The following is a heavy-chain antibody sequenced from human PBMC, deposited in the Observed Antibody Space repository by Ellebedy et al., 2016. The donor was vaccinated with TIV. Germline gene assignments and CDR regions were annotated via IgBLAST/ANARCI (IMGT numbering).Heavy chain of an antibody. CDR2: IHYSGGT. D-gene: IGHD5-18*01. Sequence: MPSETLSLTCTVSSGSISISGYYWTWIRQPPGKGLEWIGSIHYSGGTYYKPSLRSRLPISVDTSKNQFSLKLSPVTAADTAFYYCARRGPINGYPVFDSWGQGTLVTVS. CDR3: ARRGPINGYPVFDS. CDR1: SGSISISGYY. J-gene: IGHJ4*02. V-gene: IGHV4-39*01.